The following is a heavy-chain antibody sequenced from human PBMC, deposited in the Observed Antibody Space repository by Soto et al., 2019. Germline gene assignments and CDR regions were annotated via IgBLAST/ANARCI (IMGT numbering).Heavy chain of an antibody. CDR3: ARERYQVISDGMDV. CDR2: INPQTCGT. D-gene: IGHD2-2*01. CDR1: GYTFTGYY. V-gene: IGHV1-2*02. Sequence: ASVKVSCKDSGYTFTGYYIHWVREAPGQGLEWMGWINPQTCGTSYAQKFQGRVALSRDTSINTAYLELSRLRFDDAAVYFCARERYQVISDGMDVWGQGTTVTVSS. J-gene: IGHJ6*02.